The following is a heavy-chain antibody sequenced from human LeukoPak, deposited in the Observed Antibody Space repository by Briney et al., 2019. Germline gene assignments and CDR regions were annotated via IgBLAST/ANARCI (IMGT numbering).Heavy chain of an antibody. CDR1: GGTFSSHA. V-gene: IGHV1-69*13. J-gene: IGHJ1*01. CDR3: ARDSSEFRSLIPH. Sequence: SVTVSCKASGGTFSSHAISWVRQAPGQGLEWMGGIIPIFGTAKYAQKFQGRVTITADESTSTAYMELSSLRSEDTAVYYCARDSSEFRSLIPHWGQGTLVTVSS. D-gene: IGHD2-21*01. CDR2: IIPIFGTA.